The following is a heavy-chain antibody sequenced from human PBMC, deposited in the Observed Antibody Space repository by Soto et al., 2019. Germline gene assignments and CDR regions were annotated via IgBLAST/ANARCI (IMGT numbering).Heavy chain of an antibody. D-gene: IGHD3-9*01. CDR1: GGSISSSSYH. CDR2: IYYSGST. CDR3: ARLAVLRYFDWLSRTDY. Sequence: SETLSLTCTVSGGSISSSSYHWGWIRQPPGKGLEWIGSIYYSGSTYYNPSLKSRVTISVDTSKNQFSLKLSSVTAADTAVYYCARLAVLRYFDWLSRTDYWGQGTLVTVSS. V-gene: IGHV4-39*01. J-gene: IGHJ4*02.